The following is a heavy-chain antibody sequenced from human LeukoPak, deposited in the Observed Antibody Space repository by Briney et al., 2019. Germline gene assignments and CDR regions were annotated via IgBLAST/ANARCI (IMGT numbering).Heavy chain of an antibody. J-gene: IGHJ5*02. CDR1: GYTFTGYY. Sequence: ASVKVSCKASGYTFTGYYMHWVRQAPVQGLEWMGWINPNSGGTNYAQKFQGRVTMTRDTSFSTAYMELSRLRSDDTAVYYCARGRCSSTSCYGVPSQNNWFDPWGQGTLVTVSS. CDR3: ARGRCSSTSCYGVPSQNNWFDP. V-gene: IGHV1-2*02. D-gene: IGHD2-2*01. CDR2: INPNSGGT.